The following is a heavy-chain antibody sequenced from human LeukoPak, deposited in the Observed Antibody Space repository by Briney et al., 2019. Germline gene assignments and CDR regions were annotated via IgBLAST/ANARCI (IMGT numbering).Heavy chain of an antibody. CDR1: GYTFTGYY. Sequence: ASVKVSCKAPGYTFTGYYMHWVRQAPGQGLEWMGRINPNSGGTNYAQKFQGRVTMTRDTSISTAYMELSRLRSDDTAVYYCAEDTAIGGGLDYWGQGTLVTVSS. J-gene: IGHJ4*02. D-gene: IGHD5-18*01. V-gene: IGHV1-2*06. CDR2: INPNSGGT. CDR3: AEDTAIGGGLDY.